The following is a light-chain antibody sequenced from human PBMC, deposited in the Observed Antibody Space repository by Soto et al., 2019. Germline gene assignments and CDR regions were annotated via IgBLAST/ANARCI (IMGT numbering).Light chain of an antibody. J-gene: IGKJ4*01. V-gene: IGKV1-39*01. CDR2: AAS. CDR1: QDISTY. CDR3: QQSYGSPQLT. Sequence: DIQMTQSPSSLSASVGDRVTITCRASQDISTYLNWYQQRPGKGPELLIYAASNVQSGVPSRFSGSGSGTDFTLIISNLQPEDFASYFCQQSYGSPQLTFGGGTTVEI.